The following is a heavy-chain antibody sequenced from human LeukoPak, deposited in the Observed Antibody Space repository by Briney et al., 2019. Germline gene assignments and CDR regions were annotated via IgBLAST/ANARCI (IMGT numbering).Heavy chain of an antibody. CDR3: ARGGPEDFDWLLYF. CDR1: GYTFTGYY. Sequence: ASVKVSCKASGYTFTGYYMHWVRQAPGQGLEWMGWINPNSGGTNYAQKLQGRVTMTRDTSISTAYMELSRLRSDDTAVYYCARGGPEDFDWLLYFWGQGTLVTVSS. D-gene: IGHD3-9*01. CDR2: INPNSGGT. V-gene: IGHV1-2*02. J-gene: IGHJ4*02.